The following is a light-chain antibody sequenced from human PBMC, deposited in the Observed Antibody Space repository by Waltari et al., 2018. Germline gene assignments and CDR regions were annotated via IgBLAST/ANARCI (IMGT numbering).Light chain of an antibody. V-gene: IGKV1-33*01. CDR3: QQYDDPHCT. Sequence: DIQMTQSPSSLSASIGDRVTITCQASQDIGNYLNWYQQKPGKAPNLRIWDASNLETGVPSRFRGSGSGTDVTFTINSLQSEDIATYYCQQYDDPHCTFGPGTKVDLK. J-gene: IGKJ3*01. CDR2: DAS. CDR1: QDIGNY.